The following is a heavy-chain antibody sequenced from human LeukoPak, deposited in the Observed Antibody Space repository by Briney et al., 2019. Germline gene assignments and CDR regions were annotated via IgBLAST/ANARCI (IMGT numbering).Heavy chain of an antibody. CDR3: ARDALGYCSGGNCYSPFDY. Sequence: GGSLRLSCAASGFTFTSYWLSWVRQAPGKGLEWVANIKQDGSGKYFLGSVMGRFTISRDNAKNSMYLQMSSLRAEDTAVYFCARDALGYCSGGNCYSPFDYWGQGTLVTVSS. J-gene: IGHJ4*02. V-gene: IGHV3-7*04. CDR1: GFTFTSYW. CDR2: IKQDGSGK. D-gene: IGHD2-15*01.